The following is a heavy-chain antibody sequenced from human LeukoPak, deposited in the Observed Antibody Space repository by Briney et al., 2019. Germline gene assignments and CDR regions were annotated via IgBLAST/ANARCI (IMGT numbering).Heavy chain of an antibody. J-gene: IGHJ5*02. Sequence: PSETLSLTCAVYGGSFSGYYWSWIRQPPGKGLEWIGEINHSGSTNYNPSLKSRVTISVDTSKNQFSLKLSSVTAADTAVYYRARVSRSGSGRSGWFDPWGQGTLVTVSS. CDR3: ARVSRSGSGRSGWFDP. CDR1: GGSFSGYY. CDR2: INHSGST. D-gene: IGHD3-10*01. V-gene: IGHV4-34*01.